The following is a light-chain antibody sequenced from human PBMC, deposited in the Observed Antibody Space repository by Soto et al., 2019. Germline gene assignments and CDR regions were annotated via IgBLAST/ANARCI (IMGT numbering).Light chain of an antibody. Sequence: QSVLTQPASVSGSPGQSITISCTGTSSDVGGYNYVSWYQQHPGKAPKLMIYDVSNRPSGVSNRFSGSKSGNPASLTISGLQAEDEADYYGSAYTSSSLVFGGGTKVTVL. V-gene: IGLV2-14*01. J-gene: IGLJ2*01. CDR2: DVS. CDR3: SAYTSSSLV. CDR1: SSDVGGYNY.